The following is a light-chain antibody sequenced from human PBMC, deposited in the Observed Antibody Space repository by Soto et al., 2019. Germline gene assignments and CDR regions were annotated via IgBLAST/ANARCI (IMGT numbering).Light chain of an antibody. Sequence: EIVMTQSPATLSVSPGERATLSCRASQSVRSNLAWYQQKPGQSPRLLIYGASTRATGIPARFSGSGSGTEFTLTISSLQSEDFAVYYCQQYNDNWPTFGQGTKVDIK. CDR2: GAS. CDR1: QSVRSN. CDR3: QQYNDNWPT. V-gene: IGKV3-15*01. J-gene: IGKJ1*01.